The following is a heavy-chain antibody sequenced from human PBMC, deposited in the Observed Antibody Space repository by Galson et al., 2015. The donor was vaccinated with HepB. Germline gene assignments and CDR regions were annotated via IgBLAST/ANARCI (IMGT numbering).Heavy chain of an antibody. V-gene: IGHV3-48*02. CDR1: GFTFSSYN. J-gene: IGHJ4*02. Sequence: SLRLSCAASGFTFSSYNMNWVRQAPGKGLEWVAYISSSSSTIYYADSVKGRFTISRDNAKNSLYLQMNSLRDEDTAVYYCVRVYYGSGNGSGYWGQGTLVTVSS. CDR2: ISSSSSTI. D-gene: IGHD3-10*01. CDR3: VRVYYGSGNGSGY.